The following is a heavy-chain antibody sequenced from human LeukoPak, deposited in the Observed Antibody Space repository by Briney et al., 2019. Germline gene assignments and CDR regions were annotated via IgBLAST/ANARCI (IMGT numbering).Heavy chain of an antibody. CDR1: GFTFSSYS. CDR3: ARDQGLVPAGDY. V-gene: IGHV3-48*04. D-gene: IGHD3/OR15-3a*01. Sequence: PGGSPRLSCAASGFTFSSYSMNWVRQAPGKGLEWVSYIGSSGTTIYYADSVKGRFTISRDNAKNSLYLQMNSLRAEDTAVYYCARDQGLVPAGDYWGQGTLVTVSS. J-gene: IGHJ4*02. CDR2: IGSSGTTI.